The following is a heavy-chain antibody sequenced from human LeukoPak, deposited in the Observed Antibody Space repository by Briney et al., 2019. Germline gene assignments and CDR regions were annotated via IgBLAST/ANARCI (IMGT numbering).Heavy chain of an antibody. V-gene: IGHV4-59*01. D-gene: IGHD3-10*01. CDR3: ARSMVRGVRDWFDP. J-gene: IGHJ5*02. CDR2: IYYSGST. CDR1: GGSISSYC. Sequence: PSETLSLTCTVSGGSISSYCWSWIRQPPGKGLEWIGYIYYSGSTNYNPSLKSRVTISVDTSKNQFSLKLSSVTAADTAVYYCARSMVRGVRDWFDPWGQGTLVTVSS.